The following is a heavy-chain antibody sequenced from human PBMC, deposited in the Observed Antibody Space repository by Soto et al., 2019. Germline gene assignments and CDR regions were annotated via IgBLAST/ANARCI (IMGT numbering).Heavy chain of an antibody. CDR1: GGSFSGYY. Sequence: SETLSLTCAVYGGSFSGYYWSWIRQPPGKGLEWIGEINHSGSTNYNPSLKSRVTISVDTSKNQFCLKLSSVTAADTAVYYCARTINIVATIGVAFDIWGQGTMVTV. CDR3: ARTINIVATIGVAFDI. D-gene: IGHD5-12*01. V-gene: IGHV4-34*01. CDR2: INHSGST. J-gene: IGHJ3*02.